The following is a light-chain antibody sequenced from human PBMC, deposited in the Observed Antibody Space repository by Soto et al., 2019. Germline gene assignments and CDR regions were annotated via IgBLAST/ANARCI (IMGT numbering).Light chain of an antibody. CDR1: SSNIGAGYD. CDR2: GNT. J-gene: IGLJ1*01. Sequence: QSVLTQPPSVSGAPGQRVTISCTGNSSNIGAGYDVHWYRQFPGTAPKLLIYGNTNRPSGVPDRISGSKSGTSASLAVTGLRAEDEADYYCQSYDSSLRAYVFGAGTKVTVL. CDR3: QSYDSSLRAYV. V-gene: IGLV1-40*01.